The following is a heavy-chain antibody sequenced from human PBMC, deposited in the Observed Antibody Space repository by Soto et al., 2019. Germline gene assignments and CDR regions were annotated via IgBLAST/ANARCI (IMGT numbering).Heavy chain of an antibody. CDR1: GGSFSCYY. CDR2: INHSGST. J-gene: IGHJ5*02. Sequence: SETLSLTCAVYGGSFSCYYWSWIRQPPGKGLEWIGEINHSGSTNYNPSLKSRVTISVDTSKNQFSLKLSSVTAADTAVYYCANTIFGWQPNWFDPWGQGTLVTVSS. V-gene: IGHV4-34*01. D-gene: IGHD3-3*01. CDR3: ANTIFGWQPNWFDP.